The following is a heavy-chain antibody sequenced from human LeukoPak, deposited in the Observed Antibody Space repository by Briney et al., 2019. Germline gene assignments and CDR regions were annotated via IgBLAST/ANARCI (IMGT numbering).Heavy chain of an antibody. V-gene: IGHV5-51*07. J-gene: IGHJ3*02. D-gene: IGHD2-8*01. Sequence: GESLKISCKGSGYSFTSYWIGWVHQMPGKGLEWMGIIYPGDSDTRYSPSFQGQVTISADKSISTAYLQWSSLKASDTAMYYCARATLLLMGPLDAFDIWGQGTMDTVSS. CDR1: GYSFTSYW. CDR3: ARATLLLMGPLDAFDI. CDR2: IYPGDSDT.